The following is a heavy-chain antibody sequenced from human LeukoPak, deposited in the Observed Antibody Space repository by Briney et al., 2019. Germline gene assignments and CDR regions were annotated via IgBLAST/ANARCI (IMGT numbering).Heavy chain of an antibody. CDR1: GRSLSSYY. CDR3: WRGKYYYDSSAYHFDY. D-gene: IGHD3-22*01. J-gene: IGHJ4*02. Sequence: SETLSLTCTVSGRSLSSYYWSWIRQPAGKGLEWIGRIHTSGSNNYNPSLTSRGTISVEPSKNQFPLKLGSVTAAGQAGVFCWRGKYYYDSSAYHFDYWGQGTLVTVSS. CDR2: IHTSGSN. V-gene: IGHV4-4*07.